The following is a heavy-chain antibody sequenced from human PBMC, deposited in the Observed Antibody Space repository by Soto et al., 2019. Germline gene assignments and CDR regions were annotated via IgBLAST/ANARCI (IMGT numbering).Heavy chain of an antibody. D-gene: IGHD6-13*01. CDR3: ARSVITSSWYAGC. CDR1: GYSVSSGCY. Sequence: LSETLSLTCGVSGYSVSSGCYWGWIRQPPGKGLEWIGSIYNSVTTYYNPSLKSRVTISLDTSRNQFSLKLTSVTAADTAVYYCARSVITSSWYAGCCGQGTLPTVS. CDR2: IYNSVTT. V-gene: IGHV4-38-2*01. J-gene: IGHJ1*01.